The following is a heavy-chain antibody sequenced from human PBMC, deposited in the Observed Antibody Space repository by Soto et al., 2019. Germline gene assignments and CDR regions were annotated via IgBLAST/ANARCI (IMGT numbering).Heavy chain of an antibody. CDR2: IYYSGST. Sequence: SETLSLTCTVSGGSISSYYWSWIRQPPGKGLEWIGYIYYSGSTNYNPSLKSRVTISVDTSKNQFSLKLSSVTAADTAVYYCARQGGFGDDSDAFDIWGQGTMVTVSS. CDR3: ARQGGFGDDSDAFDI. D-gene: IGHD5-12*01. CDR1: GGSISSYY. J-gene: IGHJ3*02. V-gene: IGHV4-59*08.